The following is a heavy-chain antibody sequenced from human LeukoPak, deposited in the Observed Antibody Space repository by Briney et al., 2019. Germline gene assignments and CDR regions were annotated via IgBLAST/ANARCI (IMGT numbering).Heavy chain of an antibody. CDR1: GFTFSSYG. CDR3: AKDNAGNALAYYYYMDV. CDR2: IRYDGSNK. J-gene: IGHJ6*03. V-gene: IGHV3-30*02. Sequence: PGGSLRLSCAASGFTFSSYGMHWVRQAPGKGLEWVAFIRYDGSNKYYADSVKGRFTTSRDNSKNTVYLQMNSLRAEDTAVYYCAKDNAGNALAYYYYMDVWGKGTTVTVSS. D-gene: IGHD1-1*01.